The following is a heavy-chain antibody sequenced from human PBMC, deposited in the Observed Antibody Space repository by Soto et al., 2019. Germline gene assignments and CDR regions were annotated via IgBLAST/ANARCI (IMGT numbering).Heavy chain of an antibody. D-gene: IGHD3-9*01. V-gene: IGHV4-31*03. CDR1: GGSIRSGGYY. J-gene: IGHJ5*02. Sequence: QVQLQESGPGLVKPSQTLSLTCTVSGGSIRSGGYYWRWIRQHPGKGLEWLGYIYYSGSTYYNPSVTSSVTISVDTSKNQFSLKLSSVPAADTAVYYCARDRPNYDILSGEGGFDPWCQGTLVTVSS. CDR2: IYYSGST. CDR3: ARDRPNYDILSGEGGFDP.